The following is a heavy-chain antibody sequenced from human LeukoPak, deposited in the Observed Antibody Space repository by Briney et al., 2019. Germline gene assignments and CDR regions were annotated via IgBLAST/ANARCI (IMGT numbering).Heavy chain of an antibody. CDR3: ARQIRTTTDYLDY. D-gene: IGHD4-17*01. CDR1: GISFGDYA. Sequence: GGSLRLSCTASGISFGDYAMTWVRQAPGKGLEWVGFIRSKTYGGTTEYAASVKGRFTISRDDSKSIAYLQMNSLKTEDTAVYYCARQIRTTTDYLDYWGQGTLVTVSS. CDR2: IRSKTYGGTT. V-gene: IGHV3-49*04. J-gene: IGHJ4*02.